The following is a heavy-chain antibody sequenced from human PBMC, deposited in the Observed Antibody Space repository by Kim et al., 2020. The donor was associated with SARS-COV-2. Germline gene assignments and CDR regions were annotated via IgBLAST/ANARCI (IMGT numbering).Heavy chain of an antibody. V-gene: IGHV5-51*01. J-gene: IGHJ4*02. D-gene: IGHD6-13*01. CDR3: ARWAAAAGSVDY. Sequence: RYSPSFQGQVTISADKSISTAYLQWSSLKASDTAMYYCARWAAAAGSVDYWGQGTLVTVSS.